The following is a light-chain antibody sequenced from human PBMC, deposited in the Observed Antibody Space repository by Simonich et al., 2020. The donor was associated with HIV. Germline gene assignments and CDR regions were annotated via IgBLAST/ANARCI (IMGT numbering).Light chain of an antibody. Sequence: EIVMTQSPATLSVSPGERATLSCRASQSVSSNLAWYQQKPGQAPRLLIYGASTRATGIPARFSGGGSGTEFTLTISSMQSEDFAVYYCQQSPGTFGPGTKVDIK. CDR2: GAS. V-gene: IGKV3-15*01. CDR1: QSVSSN. J-gene: IGKJ3*01. CDR3: QQSPGT.